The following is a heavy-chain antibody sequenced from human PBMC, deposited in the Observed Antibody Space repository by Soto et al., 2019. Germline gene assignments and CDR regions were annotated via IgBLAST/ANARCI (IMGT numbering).Heavy chain of an antibody. V-gene: IGHV3-66*01. Sequence: EVQLVESGGGLVQPGGSLRLSCAASGFTVSSSYISWVRQAPGKRLEWVSTIYSSGSTYYADSVRGRFTISRDDSKNTLYLQMNSLSVDDPAVYYCRGEARASGWWSQGSFESGGQGTRVTVSS. D-gene: IGHD6-19*01. CDR1: GFTVSSSY. J-gene: IGHJ5*01. CDR2: IYSSGST. CDR3: RGEARASGWWSQGSFES.